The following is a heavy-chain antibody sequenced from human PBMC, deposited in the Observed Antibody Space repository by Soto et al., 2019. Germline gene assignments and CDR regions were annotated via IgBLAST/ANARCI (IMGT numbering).Heavy chain of an antibody. CDR2: ISGSGGST. Sequence: EVQLLESGGGLVQPGGSLRLSCAASGFTFSSYAMSWVRQAPGTGLEWVSAISGSGGSTYYADSVKGRFTISRDNSKNTLYLQMNSLRAEDTAVYYCAKDGNNWNYFDYWGQGTLVTVSS. CDR1: GFTFSSYA. CDR3: AKDGNNWNYFDY. D-gene: IGHD1-20*01. J-gene: IGHJ4*02. V-gene: IGHV3-23*01.